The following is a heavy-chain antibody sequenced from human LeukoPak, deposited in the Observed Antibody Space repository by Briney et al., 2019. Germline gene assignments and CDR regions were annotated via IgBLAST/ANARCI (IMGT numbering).Heavy chain of an antibody. V-gene: IGHV1-46*01. CDR2: INPSGGST. J-gene: IGHJ5*02. CDR3: ARPIIVGAPRGWFDP. CDR1: GYTFTSYY. Sequence: ASVKVSCKASGYTFTSYYMHWVRQAPGQGLEWMGIINPSGGSTSYAQKFQGRVTMTRDTSTSTVYMELSSLRSEDTAVYFCARPIIVGAPRGWFDPWGQGTLVTVSS. D-gene: IGHD1-26*01.